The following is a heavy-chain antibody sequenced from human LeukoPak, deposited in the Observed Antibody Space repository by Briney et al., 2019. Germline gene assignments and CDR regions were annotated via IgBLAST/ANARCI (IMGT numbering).Heavy chain of an antibody. Sequence: ASVKVSCKASGYTFNKYGISWVRQAPGQGLEWMGWISAYNGDTKYAQKFQGRVTMTTDTSASTAYMELRSLRSDDTAVYFCARDPSNSSGYRFYFDYWGQGTLVTVSS. CDR1: GYTFNKYG. J-gene: IGHJ4*02. CDR3: ARDPSNSSGYRFYFDY. CDR2: ISAYNGDT. V-gene: IGHV1-18*01. D-gene: IGHD3-22*01.